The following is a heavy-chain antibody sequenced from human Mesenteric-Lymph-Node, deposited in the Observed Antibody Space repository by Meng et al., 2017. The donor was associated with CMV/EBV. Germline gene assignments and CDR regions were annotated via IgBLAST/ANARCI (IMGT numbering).Heavy chain of an antibody. CDR3: ARVSGSYGWIDS. CDR2: IYHSGTT. J-gene: IGHJ5*01. CDR1: CGSISNTNW. D-gene: IGHD3-16*01. V-gene: IGHV4-4*02. Sequence: CAVSCGSISNTNWWSWVRQPPGKGLEWVGEIYHSGTTNYNPSLKSRVTISVDKSKNQFSLKLTSVSPEDTAIYYCARVSGSYGWIDSWGQGILVTVSS.